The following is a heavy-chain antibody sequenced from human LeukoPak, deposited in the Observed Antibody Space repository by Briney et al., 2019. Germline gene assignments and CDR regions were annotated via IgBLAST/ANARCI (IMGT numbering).Heavy chain of an antibody. D-gene: IGHD3-22*01. CDR2: MNPNSGNT. V-gene: IGHV1-8*03. Sequence: ASVKVSCKASGYTFTSYDINWVRQATGQGLEWMGWMNPNSGNTGYAQKFQGRVTITRNTSISTAYMELSSLKASDTAMYYCATHTEGSGYNLDYWGQGTLVTVSS. CDR1: GYTFTSYD. J-gene: IGHJ4*02. CDR3: ATHTEGSGYNLDY.